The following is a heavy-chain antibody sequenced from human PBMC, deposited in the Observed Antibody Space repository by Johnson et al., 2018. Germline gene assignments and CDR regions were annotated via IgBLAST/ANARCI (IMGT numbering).Heavy chain of an antibody. CDR1: GFTFSSYG. CDR2: ISYDGSNK. CDR3: AKGGRLLRYFDGAVIFQH. J-gene: IGHJ1*01. V-gene: IGHV3-30*18. Sequence: QVQLVQSGGGVVQPGRSLRLSCAASGFTFSSYGMHWVRPAPGKGLEWVAVISYDGSNKYYADSVKGRFTISRDNSKNTLYLQMNSLRAEDTAVYYCAKGGRLLRYFDGAVIFQHWGQGTLVTDSS. D-gene: IGHD3-9*01.